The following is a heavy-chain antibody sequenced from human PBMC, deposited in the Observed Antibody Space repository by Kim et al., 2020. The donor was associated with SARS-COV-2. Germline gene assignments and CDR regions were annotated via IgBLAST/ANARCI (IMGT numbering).Heavy chain of an antibody. D-gene: IGHD3-22*01. CDR3: AREGDSSGPSFFDY. V-gene: IGHV3-30-3*01. Sequence: GGSLRLSCAASGFPFSHHYMHWVRQAPGKRPEWVATISNAVTKNRYADSVSGRFSISRDNSTNTLYLQMDSLRPDDTAIYFCAREGDSSGPSFFDYWGLGTLVTVSS. CDR2: ISNAVTKN. CDR1: GFPFSHHY. J-gene: IGHJ4*02.